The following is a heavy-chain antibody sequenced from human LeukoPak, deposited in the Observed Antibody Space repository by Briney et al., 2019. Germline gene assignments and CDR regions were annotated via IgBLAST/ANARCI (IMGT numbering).Heavy chain of an antibody. CDR1: GGSFGGYY. Sequence: PSETLSLTCAVYGGSFGGYYWSWIRQPPGKGLEWIGEINHSGSTNYNPSLKSRVTISVDTSKNQFSLKLSSVTAADTAVYYCASTRGYGSGSSNWGQGTLVTVSS. CDR2: INHSGST. J-gene: IGHJ4*02. CDR3: ASTRGYGSGSSN. D-gene: IGHD3-10*01. V-gene: IGHV4-34*01.